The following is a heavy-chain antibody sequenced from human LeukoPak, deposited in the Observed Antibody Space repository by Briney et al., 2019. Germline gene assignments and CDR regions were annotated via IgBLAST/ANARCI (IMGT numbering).Heavy chain of an antibody. Sequence: GGSLRLSCAASEFTFSNYDMHWVRQAPGKGLEWVSAISTAGDTDYPGSVKGRFTISRDNAKSSLHLQMNNLRAGDTAVYYCARDKRQGGMDVWGQGTTVTVSS. V-gene: IGHV3-13*01. J-gene: IGHJ6*02. CDR2: ISTAGDT. CDR1: EFTFSNYD. CDR3: ARDKRQGGMDV.